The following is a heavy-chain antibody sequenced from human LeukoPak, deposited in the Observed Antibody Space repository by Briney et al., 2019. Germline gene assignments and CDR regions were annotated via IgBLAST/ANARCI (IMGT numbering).Heavy chain of an antibody. Sequence: GGSLRLSCAASGFTFSSYAMHWVRQAPGKGLEWVAVITYDGSNKYYADSVKGRFTISRDNSKNTLYLQMNSLRAEDTAVYYCARDPVPYSSSWYHDAFDIRGQGTMVTVSS. V-gene: IGHV3-30-3*01. D-gene: IGHD6-13*01. CDR3: ARDPVPYSSSWYHDAFDI. CDR2: ITYDGSNK. J-gene: IGHJ3*02. CDR1: GFTFSSYA.